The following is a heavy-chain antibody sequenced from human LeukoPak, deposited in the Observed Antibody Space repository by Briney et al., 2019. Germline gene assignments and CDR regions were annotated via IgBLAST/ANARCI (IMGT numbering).Heavy chain of an antibody. V-gene: IGHV3-30*18. CDR1: GFTFSSYG. Sequence: GRSLRLSCAASGFTFSSYGMHWVRQAPGKGLEWVAVISYDGTYKYYADSVKGRFTISRDNSKNTLYLQINSLRAEDTAVYYCAKSRYTSGWPTFYFDYWGQGTLVTVSS. CDR2: ISYDGTYK. CDR3: AKSRYTSGWPTFYFDY. D-gene: IGHD6-19*01. J-gene: IGHJ4*02.